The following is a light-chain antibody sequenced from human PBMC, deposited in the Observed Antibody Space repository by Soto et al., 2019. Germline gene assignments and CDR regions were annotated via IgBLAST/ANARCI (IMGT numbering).Light chain of an antibody. Sequence: QSALTQPASVSGSPGRSITISCTGTSSDVGGYNYVSWYQQHPAKVPKLMIYHVSNRPSGVSDRFSGPKSGNTASLTISGLQAEDEADYYCYSYTTSSTYVFGTGTKVTVL. V-gene: IGLV2-14*01. CDR2: HVS. J-gene: IGLJ1*01. CDR3: YSYTTSSTYV. CDR1: SSDVGGYNY.